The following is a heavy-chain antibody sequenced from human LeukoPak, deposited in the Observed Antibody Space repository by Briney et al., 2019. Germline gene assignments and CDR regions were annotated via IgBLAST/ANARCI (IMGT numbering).Heavy chain of an antibody. V-gene: IGHV5-51*01. CDR2: IYPGDSDT. CDR3: ARHSEYYYGSTTPSGFDP. D-gene: IGHD3-10*01. J-gene: IGHJ5*02. Sequence: GESLKISCQGSGYSFSTYWIGWVRQMPGKGLEWMGIIYPGDSDTRDSPSFQGQVTISADKSISTAYLQWRSLKTSDTAMYYCARHSEYYYGSTTPSGFDPWGQGTLVTVSS. CDR1: GYSFSTYW.